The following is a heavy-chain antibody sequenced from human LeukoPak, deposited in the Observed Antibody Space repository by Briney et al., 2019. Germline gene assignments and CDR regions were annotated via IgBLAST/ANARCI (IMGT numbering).Heavy chain of an antibody. D-gene: IGHD4-23*01. CDR2: IYTSGST. Sequence: SETLSLTCTVSGGSISSGSYYWSWIRQPAGKGLEWIGRIYTSGSTNYNPSLKSRVTISVDTSKNQFSLKLSSVTAADTAVYYWARVHGDYGGYYFDYWGQGTLVTVSS. CDR1: GGSISSGSYY. V-gene: IGHV4-61*02. J-gene: IGHJ4*02. CDR3: ARVHGDYGGYYFDY.